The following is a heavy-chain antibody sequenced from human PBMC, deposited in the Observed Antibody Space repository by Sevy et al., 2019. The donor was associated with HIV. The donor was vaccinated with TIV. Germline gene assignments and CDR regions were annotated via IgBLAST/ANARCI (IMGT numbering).Heavy chain of an antibody. V-gene: IGHV3-30*18. J-gene: IGHJ6*02. CDR1: GFSFSYYG. D-gene: IGHD1-26*01. CDR3: ANAYSGSYSHSYLYALDV. CDR2: ISHDGINE. Sequence: GGSLRLSCTGSGFSFSYYGIHWVRQAPGKGLGWVALISHDGINEYYADSVKGRFTISRDNSKNTVYLEMNRLRNEDTAIYFCANAYSGSYSHSYLYALDVWGQGTTVTVSS.